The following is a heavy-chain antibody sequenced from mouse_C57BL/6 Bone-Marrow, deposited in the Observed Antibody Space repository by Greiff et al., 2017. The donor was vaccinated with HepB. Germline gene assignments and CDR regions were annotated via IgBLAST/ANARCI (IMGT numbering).Heavy chain of an antibody. D-gene: IGHD2-4*01. CDR2: ISYSGST. CDR3: ARGGPLYYDYDEGFAY. V-gene: IGHV3-1*01. Sequence: EVQLQQSGPGMVKPSQSLSLTCTVTGYSITSGYDWHWIRHFPGNKLEWMGYISYSGSTNYNPSLKSRISITHDTSKNHFFLKLNSVTTEDTATYYCARGGPLYYDYDEGFAYWGQGTLVTVSA. J-gene: IGHJ3*01. CDR1: GYSITSGYD.